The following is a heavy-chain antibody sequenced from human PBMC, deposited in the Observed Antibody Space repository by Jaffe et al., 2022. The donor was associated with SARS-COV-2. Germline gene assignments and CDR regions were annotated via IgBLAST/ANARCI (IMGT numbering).Heavy chain of an antibody. CDR1: GGSISSYY. J-gene: IGHJ4*02. Sequence: QVQLQESGPGLVKPSETLSLTCTVSGGSISSYYWSWIRQPPGKGLEWIGYIYYSGSTNYNPSLKSRVTISVDTSKNQFSLKLSSVTAADTAVYYCARLIRLSGSIGVDYWGQGTLVTVSS. V-gene: IGHV4-59*08. D-gene: IGHD3-3*01. CDR2: IYYSGST. CDR3: ARLIRLSGSIGVDY.